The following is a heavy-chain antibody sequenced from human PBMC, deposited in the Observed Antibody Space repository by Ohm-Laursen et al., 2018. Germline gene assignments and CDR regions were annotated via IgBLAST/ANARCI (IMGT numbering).Heavy chain of an antibody. Sequence: ESLRISCKGSGYSFTSYWIAWVRQMPGKGLEWMGIIYPGDSDTRYSPSFQGQVTISADRSISTAYLQWSRLKASDTAMYYCARLHARIAAARYDAFDIWGQGSMVTVSS. J-gene: IGHJ3*02. V-gene: IGHV5-51*01. CDR1: GYSFTSYW. CDR3: ARLHARIAAARYDAFDI. D-gene: IGHD6-13*01. CDR2: IYPGDSDT.